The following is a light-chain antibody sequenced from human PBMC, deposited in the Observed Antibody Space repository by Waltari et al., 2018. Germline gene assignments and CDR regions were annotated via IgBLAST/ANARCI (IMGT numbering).Light chain of an antibody. Sequence: EIVLTQSPATLSLSPGERATLPCRASQSVGKYLVWYQQKHGQAPRLLIYDASTRATGIPDRFSGSGFGTDFSLTISRLEPEDFAVYYCQKYVNLPATFGQGTRVEIK. CDR2: DAS. J-gene: IGKJ1*01. V-gene: IGKV3-20*01. CDR1: QSVGKY. CDR3: QKYVNLPAT.